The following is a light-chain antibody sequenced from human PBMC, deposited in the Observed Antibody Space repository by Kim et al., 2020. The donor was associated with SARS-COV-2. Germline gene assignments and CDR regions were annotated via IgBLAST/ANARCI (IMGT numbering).Light chain of an antibody. Sequence: GTRGRTARNTWGGNKKGRKNVKWDQEKPGEAPELVIYRDSNRPTGSPERFSGSNSGNTATLTIRRAEAGDEADYYCQVWDSSTGVFGGGTQLTVL. CDR2: RDS. CDR3: QVWDSSTGV. CDR1: KKGRKN. J-gene: IGLJ3*02. V-gene: IGLV3-9*01.